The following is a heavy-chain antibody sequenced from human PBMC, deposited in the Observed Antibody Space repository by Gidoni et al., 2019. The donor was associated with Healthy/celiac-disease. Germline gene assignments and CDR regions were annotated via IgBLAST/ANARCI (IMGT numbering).Heavy chain of an antibody. CDR1: GFPFRRYA. J-gene: IGHJ4*02. Sequence: EVQLLESGGGLVQPGGSLRLSCSASGFPFRRYAMSWVRQASGKGLEWVSAISGSGGSTYYADSVKGRFTISRDNSKNTLYLQMNSLRAEDTAVYYCAKMQRYFDWLLDYYFDYWGQGTLVTVSS. CDR2: ISGSGGST. V-gene: IGHV3-23*01. CDR3: AKMQRYFDWLLDYYFDY. D-gene: IGHD3-9*01.